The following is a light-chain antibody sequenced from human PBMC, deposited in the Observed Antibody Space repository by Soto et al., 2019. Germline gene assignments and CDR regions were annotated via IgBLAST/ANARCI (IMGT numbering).Light chain of an antibody. J-gene: IGKJ1*01. CDR2: DAS. CDR1: QGVSSY. Sequence: EIVLTQSPATLSLSPGERATVSCRASQGVSSYLAWYQHKPGQAPRLLIYDASHRATGIPARFSGSGPGTDFTLTISCLEPEDFAVYYCQQYHNWPQTFGQGTKVDI. CDR3: QQYHNWPQT. V-gene: IGKV3D-11*01.